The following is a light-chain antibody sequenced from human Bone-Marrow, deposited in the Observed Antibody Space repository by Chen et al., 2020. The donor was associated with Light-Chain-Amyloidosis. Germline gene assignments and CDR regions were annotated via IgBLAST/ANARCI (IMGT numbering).Light chain of an antibody. Sequence: SYELSQPVSMSVALGQTARIPCGAKDIGSENVHWYQQKPGRAPVLVRYRDNNRPSGIPERCSGSNSGNTATLTIYRAQDGDEADYYCQVWARSAVVFGGGTKLTVL. CDR2: RDN. CDR3: QVWARSAVV. J-gene: IGLJ2*01. CDR1: DIGSEN. V-gene: IGLV3-9*01.